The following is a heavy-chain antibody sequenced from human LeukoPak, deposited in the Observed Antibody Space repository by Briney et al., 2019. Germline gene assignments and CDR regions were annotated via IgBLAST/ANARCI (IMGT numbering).Heavy chain of an antibody. Sequence: GGSLRLSCAASGFTFSSYAMSWVRQAPGKGLEWVSAISGSGDITYYADSVKGRFTISRDNAKNSLYLQMNSLRAEDTAVYYCAREDRQYHYASGSYFKADYYYMDVWGKGTTVTISS. CDR3: AREDRQYHYASGSYFKADYYYMDV. CDR1: GFTFSSYA. CDR2: ISGSGDIT. V-gene: IGHV3-23*01. D-gene: IGHD3-10*01. J-gene: IGHJ6*03.